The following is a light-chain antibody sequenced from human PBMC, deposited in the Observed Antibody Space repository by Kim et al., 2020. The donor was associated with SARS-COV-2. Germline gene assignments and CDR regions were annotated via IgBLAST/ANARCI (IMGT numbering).Light chain of an antibody. Sequence: QSALTQPASVSGSPGQSITIPCTGTSSDVGGYNYVSWYQQHPGKAPKLMIYDVSNRPSGVSNRFSGSKSGNTASLTISGLQAEDEADYYCSSYTSSSTYRHVVFGGGTQLTVL. CDR2: DVS. CDR1: SSDVGGYNY. CDR3: SSYTSSSTYRHVV. J-gene: IGLJ2*01. V-gene: IGLV2-14*03.